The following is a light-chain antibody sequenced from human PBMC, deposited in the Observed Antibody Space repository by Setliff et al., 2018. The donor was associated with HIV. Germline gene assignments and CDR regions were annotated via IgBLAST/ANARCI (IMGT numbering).Light chain of an antibody. Sequence: LTQPASVSGSPGQSITISCTGTSSDVGGYNYVSWYQQHPGKAPKLMIYDVSNRPSGVSNRFSGSKSGNTASLTISGLQAEDEADYYCSSYTSSSTLEGVFGTGTKVTVL. CDR1: SSDVGGYNY. J-gene: IGLJ1*01. CDR3: SSYTSSSTLEGV. V-gene: IGLV2-14*03. CDR2: DVS.